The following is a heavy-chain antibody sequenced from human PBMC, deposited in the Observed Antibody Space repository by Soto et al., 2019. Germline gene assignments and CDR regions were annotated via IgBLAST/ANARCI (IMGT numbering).Heavy chain of an antibody. Sequence: ASVKVSCKASGYTFTSYGISWVRQAPGQGLEWMGWISAYNGNTNYAQKLQGRVTMTTDTSTSTAYMELRSLRSDDTAVYYCARDRGGYDYVWGSYPLFDYWGQGTLVTVSS. D-gene: IGHD3-16*01. CDR3: ARDRGGYDYVWGSYPLFDY. J-gene: IGHJ4*02. CDR2: ISAYNGNT. V-gene: IGHV1-18*01. CDR1: GYTFTSYG.